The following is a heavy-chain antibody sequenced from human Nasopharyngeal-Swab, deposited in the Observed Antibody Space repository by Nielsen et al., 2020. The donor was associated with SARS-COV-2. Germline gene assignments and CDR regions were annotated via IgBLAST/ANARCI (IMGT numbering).Heavy chain of an antibody. V-gene: IGHV4-30-4*01. CDR2: IYYTGST. D-gene: IGHD3-22*01. CDR1: GGSMRSGDYY. Sequence: SETMSLTCTLSGGSMRSGDYYWSWIRQTTGKGLEWIGNIYYTGSTYLNPSLKSRVSMTVDTSKTQFSLKLSSVTSADTAVYYCARIFYDSSGYYQVHWYFDLWGRGTLVTVSS. J-gene: IGHJ2*01. CDR3: ARIFYDSSGYYQVHWYFDL.